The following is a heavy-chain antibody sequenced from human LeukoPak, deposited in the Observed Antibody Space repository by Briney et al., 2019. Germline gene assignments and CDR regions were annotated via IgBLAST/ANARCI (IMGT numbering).Heavy chain of an antibody. J-gene: IGHJ4*02. CDR3: ARTTVTTKFDY. V-gene: IGHV4-34*01. CDR1: GGSFSGYY. Sequence: SETLSLTCAVYGGSFSGYYWSWIRQPPGKGLEWIGEINHSGSTNYNPSLKSRVTISVDTSKNQFSLKLSSVTAADTAVYYCARTTVTTKFDYWGRGTLVTVSS. CDR2: INHSGST. D-gene: IGHD4-17*01.